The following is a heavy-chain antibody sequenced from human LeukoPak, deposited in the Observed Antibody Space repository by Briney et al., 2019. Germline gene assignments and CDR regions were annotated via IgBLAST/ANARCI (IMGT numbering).Heavy chain of an antibody. CDR2: INPNSGGI. Sequence: ASVKVSCKASGYTFTGYYMHWVRQAPGQGLEWMGWINPNSGGINYAQKFQGRVTMTRDTSISTAYMELSRLRSDDTAVYYCARVGITMVRGVRNWFDPWGQGTLVTVSS. CDR1: GYTFTGYY. CDR3: ARVGITMVRGVRNWFDP. J-gene: IGHJ5*02. D-gene: IGHD3-10*01. V-gene: IGHV1-2*02.